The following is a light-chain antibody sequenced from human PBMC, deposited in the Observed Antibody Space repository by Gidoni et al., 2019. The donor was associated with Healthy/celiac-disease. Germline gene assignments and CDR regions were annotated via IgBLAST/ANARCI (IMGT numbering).Light chain of an antibody. J-gene: IGLJ1*01. CDR2: DDS. Sequence: SYVLTQLPSVSVAQGQTARITCGGNNFGSKSVHWYQQKPRQAPVLVVYDDSDRPSGIPERFSGSNSGNTATLTISRVEAGDEADYYCQVWDSSSDHPYVFGTGTKVTVL. CDR1: NFGSKS. V-gene: IGLV3-21*02. CDR3: QVWDSSSDHPYV.